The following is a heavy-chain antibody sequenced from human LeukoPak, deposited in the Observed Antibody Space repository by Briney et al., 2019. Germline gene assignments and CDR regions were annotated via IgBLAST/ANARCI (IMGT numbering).Heavy chain of an antibody. V-gene: IGHV3-69-1*02. CDR2: ISSTSTI. CDR3: ARGRLVSLYYFDF. Sequence: GGAPRLSCAASGFTFSNYSMNLVRPAPGEGLGWGSYISSTSTIYYADSVKGRFTISRDNAKNSLYLQMNSLRAEDTAIYYCARGRLVSLYYFDFWGQGTLVTVSS. J-gene: IGHJ4*02. CDR1: GFTFSNYS. D-gene: IGHD4-11*01.